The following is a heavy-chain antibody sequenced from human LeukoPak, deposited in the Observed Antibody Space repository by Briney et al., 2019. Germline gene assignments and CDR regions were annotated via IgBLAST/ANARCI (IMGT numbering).Heavy chain of an antibody. V-gene: IGHV4-39*01. CDR3: ARQGYYDSSGYYWFDY. D-gene: IGHD3-22*01. CDR2: IYYSGST. Sequence: ASETLSLTCTVSGGSISSSSYYWGWIRQPPGKGLEWIGSIYYSGSTYYNPSLKSRVTISVDTSKNQFSLKLSSATAADTAVYYCARQGYYDSSGYYWFDYWGQGTLVTVSS. CDR1: GGSISSSSYY. J-gene: IGHJ4*02.